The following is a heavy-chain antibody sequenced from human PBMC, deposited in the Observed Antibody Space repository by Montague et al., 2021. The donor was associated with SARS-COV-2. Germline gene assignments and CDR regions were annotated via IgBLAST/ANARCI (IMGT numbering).Heavy chain of an antibody. CDR3: AHTPTYSSSWYRGDY. Sequence: PALVKPTQTLTLTCTFSGFSLSTSGVGVGWIRQPPGKALEWLALVYWDDDKRYSPSLKSRLTITKDNSKNQVVLTMANMDPVDTATYYCAHTPTYSSSWYRGDYWGQGTLVTVSS. CDR2: VYWDDDK. V-gene: IGHV2-5*02. CDR1: GFSLSTSGVG. J-gene: IGHJ4*02. D-gene: IGHD6-13*01.